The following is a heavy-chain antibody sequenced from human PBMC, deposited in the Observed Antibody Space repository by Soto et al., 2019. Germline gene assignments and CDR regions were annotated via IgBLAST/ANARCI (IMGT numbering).Heavy chain of an antibody. D-gene: IGHD3-22*01. V-gene: IGHV1-69*13. Sequence: ASVKFSCKASGGTFSSYAISWVRQAPGQGLEWMGGIIPIFGTANYAQKFQGRVTITADESTSTAYMELSSLRSEDTAVYYCARDESSFYYYWGQGTLVTVSS. CDR2: IIPIFGTA. CDR1: GGTFSSYA. CDR3: ARDESSFYYY. J-gene: IGHJ4*02.